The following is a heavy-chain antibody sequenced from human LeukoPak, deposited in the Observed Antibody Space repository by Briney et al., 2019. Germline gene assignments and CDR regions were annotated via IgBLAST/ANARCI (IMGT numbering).Heavy chain of an antibody. D-gene: IGHD3-16*02. J-gene: IGHJ4*02. CDR2: IIPIFGTA. Sequence: ASVKVSCKASGGTFSSYAISWVRQAPGQGLEWMGGIIPIFGTANYAQKFQGRVTITADKSTSTAYMELSSLRSEDTAVYYCARDLYYDYVWGSYRSFDYWGQGTLVTVSS. CDR1: GGTFSSYA. CDR3: ARDLYYDYVWGSYRSFDY. V-gene: IGHV1-69*06.